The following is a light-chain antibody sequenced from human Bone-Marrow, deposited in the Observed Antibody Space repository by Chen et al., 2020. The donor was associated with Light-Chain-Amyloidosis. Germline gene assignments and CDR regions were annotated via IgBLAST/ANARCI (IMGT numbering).Light chain of an antibody. CDR1: STDIGNFNL. Sequence: QSALTQPASVSGSPGQSITISCTGSSTDIGNFNLVSWYKQHPGKAPKLLIYQDDKRPSGVSDRFSGSKSGNTASLTVSGLQAEDEGSYFCCSYAGRSTFVFGAGTTVIVL. CDR2: QDD. CDR3: CSYAGRSTFV. J-gene: IGLJ1*01. V-gene: IGLV2-23*01.